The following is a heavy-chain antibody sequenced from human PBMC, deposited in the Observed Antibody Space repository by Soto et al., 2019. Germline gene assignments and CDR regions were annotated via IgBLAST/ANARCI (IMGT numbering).Heavy chain of an antibody. Sequence: EVQLVESGGGLVQPGGSLRLSCAASGFTFSSYSMNWVRQAPGKGLEWFSYISSSSSTIYYADSVKGRFTISRDNAKNSLYLQMNSLRDEDTAVYYCARGTGFCSGGSCYFDYYYYGMDVWGQGTTVTVSS. CDR1: GFTFSSYS. CDR2: ISSSSSTI. D-gene: IGHD2-15*01. CDR3: ARGTGFCSGGSCYFDYYYYGMDV. J-gene: IGHJ6*02. V-gene: IGHV3-48*02.